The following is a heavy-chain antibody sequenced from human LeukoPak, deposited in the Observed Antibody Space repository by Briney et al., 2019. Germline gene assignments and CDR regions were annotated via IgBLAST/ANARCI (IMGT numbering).Heavy chain of an antibody. J-gene: IGHJ4*02. D-gene: IGHD4-17*01. Sequence: PGGSLRLSCAASGFTFSTYWMHWVRQAPGKGLVWVARIKGDGSSTIYADSAKGRFTISRDNSKNTLYLQTSSLRAEDTAVYYCARASTTVPNLLDHWGRGTLVTVSS. CDR1: GFTFSTYW. CDR2: IKGDGSST. CDR3: ARASTTVPNLLDH. V-gene: IGHV3-74*01.